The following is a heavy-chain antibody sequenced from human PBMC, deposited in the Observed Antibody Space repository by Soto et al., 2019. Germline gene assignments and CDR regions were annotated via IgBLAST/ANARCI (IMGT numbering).Heavy chain of an antibody. CDR2: IYAGGST. CDR1: GVSIISNY. V-gene: IGHV3-53*01. J-gene: IGHJ4*02. D-gene: IGHD5-12*01. CDR3: ASGENGYNKFYFDF. Sequence: EVQLVESGGGLIQPGGSLRLSCAASGVSIISNYMSWVRQAPGKGLVWISLIYAGGSTFYADSVKGRFTISRDNSKNTLYLQMDSLTAADTAVYYCASGENGYNKFYFDFWGQGTLVSVSS.